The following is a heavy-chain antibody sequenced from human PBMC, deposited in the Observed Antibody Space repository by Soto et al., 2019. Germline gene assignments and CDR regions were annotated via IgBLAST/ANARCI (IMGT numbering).Heavy chain of an antibody. J-gene: IGHJ6*02. V-gene: IGHV1-69*12. D-gene: IGHD7-27*01. CDR3: ASHWGQAKRYYYYGMDV. CDR2: IIPIFGTA. Sequence: QVQLVQSGAEVKKPGSSVKVSCKASGGTFNSYAISWVRQAPGQGLEWMGGIIPIFGTADYAQKFQGRITITEDESTRTASMERSSRRSEDTAVYYCASHWGQAKRYYYYGMDVWGQGPTVTVSS. CDR1: GGTFNSYA.